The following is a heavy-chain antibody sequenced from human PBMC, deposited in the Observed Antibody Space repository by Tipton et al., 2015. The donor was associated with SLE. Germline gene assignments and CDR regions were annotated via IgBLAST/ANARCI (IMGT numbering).Heavy chain of an antibody. CDR1: GYIFTDYY. Sequence: QLVQSGAEVKKPGASVKVSCKASGYIFTDYYMHWVRQAPGQGLEWMGRINPNSGGTNYAQKFQGRVIMTRDTSISTAYMELSRLRSDDTAVYYCARAHLTNWRLDLWGRGTLVTVSS. CDR3: ARAHLTNWRLDL. J-gene: IGHJ2*01. V-gene: IGHV1-2*06. D-gene: IGHD1-1*01. CDR2: INPNSGGT.